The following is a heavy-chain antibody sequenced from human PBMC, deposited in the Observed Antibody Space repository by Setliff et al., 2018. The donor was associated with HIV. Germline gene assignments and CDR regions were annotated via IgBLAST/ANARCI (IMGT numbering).Heavy chain of an antibody. CDR1: GFSLSTSGVG. CDR3: AHSPRRGYSYGSYYYYYYYVDV. J-gene: IGHJ6*03. V-gene: IGHV2-5*01. Sequence: ESGPTLVNPTQPLTLTCTFSGFSLSTSGVGVGWIRQPPGKALEWLAVIYWNNDKYYSPSLKSRITITKDTSKNQVVLRMTNMDPVDTATYYCAHSPRRGYSYGSYYYYYYYVDVWGKGTTVTVSS. D-gene: IGHD5-18*01. CDR2: IYWNNDK.